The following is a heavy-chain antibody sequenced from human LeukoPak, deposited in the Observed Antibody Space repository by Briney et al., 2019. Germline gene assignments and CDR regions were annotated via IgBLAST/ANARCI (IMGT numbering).Heavy chain of an antibody. D-gene: IGHD6-13*01. V-gene: IGHV4-59*01. CDR1: GYSIASGYL. Sequence: SETLSLTCTVSGYSIASGYLWGWIRRPPGKGLEWIGYIYYSGSTNYNPSLKSRVTISVDTSKNQFSLKLSSVTAADTAVYYCAREGVWYFEYWGQGTLVTVSS. CDR2: IYYSGST. CDR3: AREGVWYFEY. J-gene: IGHJ4*02.